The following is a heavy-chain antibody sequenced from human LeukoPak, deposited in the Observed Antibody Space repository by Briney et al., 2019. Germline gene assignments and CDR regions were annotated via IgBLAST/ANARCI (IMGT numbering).Heavy chain of an antibody. Sequence: WASVKVSCKASGYIFINYGISWVRQAPGQGLEWMGWISPYNGHTNYAPNLQDRLTMTTDTSTSTAYMELRSLRSDDTAVYYCAKTRDTVLNEYWGQGTLDRVSS. CDR2: ISPYNGHT. V-gene: IGHV1-18*01. CDR3: AKTRDTVLNEY. J-gene: IGHJ4*02. CDR1: GYIFINYG.